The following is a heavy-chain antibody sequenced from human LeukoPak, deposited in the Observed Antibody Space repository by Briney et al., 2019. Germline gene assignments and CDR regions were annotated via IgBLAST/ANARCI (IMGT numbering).Heavy chain of an antibody. J-gene: IGHJ4*02. V-gene: IGHV4-30-4*01. Sequence: SQTLSLTCIVSGGSISSGDYYWSWIRQPPGKGLEWIGYIYYSGSTYYNPSLKSRVTISVDTPKNQFSLKLSSVTAADTAVYYCARVGFLEWLAPDYWGQGTLVTVSS. CDR2: IYYSGST. D-gene: IGHD3-3*01. CDR1: GGSISSGDYY. CDR3: ARVGFLEWLAPDY.